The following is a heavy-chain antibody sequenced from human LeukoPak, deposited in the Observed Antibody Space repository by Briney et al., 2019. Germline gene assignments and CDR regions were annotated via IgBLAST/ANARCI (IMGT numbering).Heavy chain of an antibody. CDR3: ARAAYDSSGYLTL. CDR2: IWYDGSNK. V-gene: IGHV3-33*01. CDR1: GFTFSSYG. Sequence: PGGSLRLSCAASGFTFSSYGMHWVRQAPGKGLEWVAVIWYDGSNKYYVDSVKGRFTISRDNSKNTLYLQMNSLRAEDTAVYYCARAAYDSSGYLTLWGQGTLVTVSS. J-gene: IGHJ4*02. D-gene: IGHD3-22*01.